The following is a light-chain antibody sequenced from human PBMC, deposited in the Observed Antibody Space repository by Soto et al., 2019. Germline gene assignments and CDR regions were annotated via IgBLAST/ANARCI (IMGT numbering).Light chain of an antibody. CDR3: MESSRLPYT. Sequence: DIVLTQSPLSLSVSPGQPASISCKSSQSLLHRDGKTYLYWYRQKSGQPPRLLMYEVSNRFSGVPERFSGSGSGTDFTLKISHVETEDVGVYYCMESSRLPYTFGQGTKLEIK. CDR2: EVS. CDR1: QSLLHRDGKTY. V-gene: IGKV2D-29*01. J-gene: IGKJ2*01.